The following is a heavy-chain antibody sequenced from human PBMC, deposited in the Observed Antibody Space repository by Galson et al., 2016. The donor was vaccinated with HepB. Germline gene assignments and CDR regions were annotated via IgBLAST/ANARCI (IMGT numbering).Heavy chain of an antibody. Sequence: SLRLSCAASGFTFSHYNMNWVRQAPGKGLEWVSRISSRSSDIEYADSVKGRFTISRDNSKNTVYLYMSDLSAGDTAVYYCGKHGGFDYWGQGARVTVSS. CDR3: GKHGGFDY. CDR2: ISSRSSDI. D-gene: IGHD3-16*01. V-gene: IGHV3-21*04. CDR1: GFTFSHYN. J-gene: IGHJ4*02.